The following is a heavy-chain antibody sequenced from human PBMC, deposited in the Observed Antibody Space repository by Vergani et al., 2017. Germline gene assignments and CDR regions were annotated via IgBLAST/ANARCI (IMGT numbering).Heavy chain of an antibody. Sequence: QVQLVQSGGEVKKPGASVKVSCKASGYTFTSYGISWVRQAPGQGLEWMGWINAYNGNTGYAQKFQGRVTMTRNTSISTAYMELSSLRSEDTAVYYCARGRGGVGAVYWGQGTLVTVSS. J-gene: IGHJ4*02. CDR3: ARGRGGVGAVY. V-gene: IGHV1-8*02. D-gene: IGHD1-26*01. CDR1: GYTFTSYG. CDR2: INAYNGNT.